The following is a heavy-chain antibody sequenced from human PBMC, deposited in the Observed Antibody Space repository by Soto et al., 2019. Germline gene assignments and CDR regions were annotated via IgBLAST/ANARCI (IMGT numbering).Heavy chain of an antibody. D-gene: IGHD2-2*01. V-gene: IGHV4-34*01. CDR2: INHSGST. CDR1: GGSFSGYY. J-gene: IGHJ4*02. Sequence: KPSETLSLTCAVYGGSFSGYYWSWIRQPPGKGLEWIGEINHSGSTNYNPSLKSRVTISVDTSKNQFSLKLSSVTAADTAVYYCARAGRMGVVVPAAIAYWGQGTLVTVSS. CDR3: ARAGRMGVVVPAAIAY.